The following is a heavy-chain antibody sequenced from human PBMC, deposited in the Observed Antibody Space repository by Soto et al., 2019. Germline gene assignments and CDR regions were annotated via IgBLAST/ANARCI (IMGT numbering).Heavy chain of an antibody. CDR2: IIPIFGTA. D-gene: IGHD6-19*01. Sequence: ASVKVSCKASGGTFSSYAISWVRQAPGQGLEWMGGIIPIFGTANYAQKFQGRGTITADESTSTAYMELSSLRSEDTAVYYCARGPYSSGWPETNFYGMDVWGQGTTVTVSS. CDR3: ARGPYSSGWPETNFYGMDV. J-gene: IGHJ6*02. CDR1: GGTFSSYA. V-gene: IGHV1-69*13.